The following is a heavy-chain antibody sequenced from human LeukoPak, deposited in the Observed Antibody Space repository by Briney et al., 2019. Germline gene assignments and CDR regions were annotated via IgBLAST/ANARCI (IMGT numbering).Heavy chain of an antibody. D-gene: IGHD3-10*01. V-gene: IGHV3-30*03. J-gene: IGHJ5*02. CDR1: GFTFSSYG. Sequence: GGSLRLSCAASGFTFSSYGMHWVRQAPGKGLEWVAVISYDGSNKYYADSVKGRFTISRDNSKNTLYLQMNSLRSDDTAVYYCARDRSGSPGYGSGSYRRDNWFDPWGQGTLVTVSS. CDR3: ARDRSGSPGYGSGSYRRDNWFDP. CDR2: ISYDGSNK.